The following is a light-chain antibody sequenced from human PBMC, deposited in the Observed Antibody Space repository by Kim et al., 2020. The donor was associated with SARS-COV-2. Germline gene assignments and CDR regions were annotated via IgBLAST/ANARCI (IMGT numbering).Light chain of an antibody. CDR3: SSYAGSNNWV. V-gene: IGLV2-8*01. CDR2: DVT. CDR1: SSAIGNANY. Sequence: PSVPISCTGPSSAIGNANYVSWDHRHPGKAPKLMIYDVTERPSGVPDRFSGSKSGNTASLTVSGLQAEDEADYYCSSYAGSNNWVFGGGTQLTVL. J-gene: IGLJ3*02.